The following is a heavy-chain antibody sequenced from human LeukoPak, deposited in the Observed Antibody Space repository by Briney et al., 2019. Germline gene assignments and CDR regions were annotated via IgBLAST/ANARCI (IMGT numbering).Heavy chain of an antibody. D-gene: IGHD3-10*01. Sequence: GASVKVSCKVSGYTLSELSMHWVRQAPGEGLEWVGGFDPEDGETIYAQKLQDRVTMAEDTSTDTAYMDLSSLRSEDTAVYYCATTIRGVPTGLHWGQGTLVTVSS. V-gene: IGHV1-24*01. CDR3: ATTIRGVPTGLH. CDR2: FDPEDGET. CDR1: GYTLSELS. J-gene: IGHJ4*02.